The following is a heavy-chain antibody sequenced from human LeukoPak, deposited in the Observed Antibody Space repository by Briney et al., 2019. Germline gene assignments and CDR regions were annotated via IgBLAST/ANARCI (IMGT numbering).Heavy chain of an antibody. CDR3: ARGLHWYFDL. J-gene: IGHJ2*01. D-gene: IGHD2-21*02. CDR2: IKQDGSEK. CDR1: GFTLSSYW. Sequence: GGSLRLSCAASGFTLSSYWMSWVRQAPGKGLEWVANIKQDGSEKYYVDSVKGRFTISRDNAKNSLYLQMNSLRAEDTAVYYCARGLHWYFDLWGRGTLVTVSS. V-gene: IGHV3-7*01.